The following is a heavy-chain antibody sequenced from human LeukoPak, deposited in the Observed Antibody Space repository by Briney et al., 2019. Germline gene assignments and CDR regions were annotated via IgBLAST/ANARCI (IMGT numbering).Heavy chain of an antibody. J-gene: IGHJ6*03. CDR2: ISGSGGST. Sequence: GGSLRLSCAASGFTFSNYAMSWVRQAPEKGLEWVSAISGSGGSTYYADSVKGRFTISRDNSKNTLYLQMNSLRAGDTAVYYCAKDAYDCSSTSCYWRGYYYYYMDVWGKGTTVTVSS. CDR1: GFTFSNYA. D-gene: IGHD2-2*01. V-gene: IGHV3-23*01. CDR3: AKDAYDCSSTSCYWRGYYYYYMDV.